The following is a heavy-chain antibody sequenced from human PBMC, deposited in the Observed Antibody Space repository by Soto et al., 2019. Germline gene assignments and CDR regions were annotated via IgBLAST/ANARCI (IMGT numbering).Heavy chain of an antibody. CDR3: ARGEDFVLVPAAVGARYYYYGMDV. Sequence: SQTLSLTCAISGDSVSSNSAAWNWIRQSPSRGLEWLGRTYYRSKWYNDYAVSVKSRITINPDTSKNQLSLQLNSVTPEDTAVYYCARGEDFVLVPAAVGARYYYYGMDVWGQGTTVTVSS. V-gene: IGHV6-1*01. J-gene: IGHJ6*02. CDR2: TYYRSKWYN. CDR1: GDSVSSNSAA. D-gene: IGHD2-2*01.